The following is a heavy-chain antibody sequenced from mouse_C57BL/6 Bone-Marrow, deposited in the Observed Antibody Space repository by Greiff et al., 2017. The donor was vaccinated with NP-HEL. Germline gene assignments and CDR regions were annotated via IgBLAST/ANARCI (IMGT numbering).Heavy chain of an antibody. CDR3: ARDDYAGPYAMDY. D-gene: IGHD2-4*01. CDR2: IDPSDSYT. Sequence: QVQLKQPGAELVRPGTSVKLSCKASGYTFTSYWMHWVQQRPGQGLEWIGVIDPSDSYTNYNQKFKGKATLTVDTSSSTAYMQLSSLTSEDSAVYYCARDDYAGPYAMDYWGQGTSVTVSS. V-gene: IGHV1-59*01. CDR1: GYTFTSYW. J-gene: IGHJ4*01.